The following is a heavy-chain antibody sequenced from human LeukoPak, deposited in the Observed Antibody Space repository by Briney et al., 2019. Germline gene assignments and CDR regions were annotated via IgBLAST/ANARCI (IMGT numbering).Heavy chain of an antibody. Sequence: GRSLRLSCAASGFTFRFSTYGMHWVRQAPGKGLEWVAIIWYDGSDKYYADSVKGRFTISRDNSKNTLYLQMNSLRAEDTAVYYCARVSCTGGSCKPYSYYDMDVWGQGTTVTVSS. V-gene: IGHV3-33*01. D-gene: IGHD2-15*01. CDR2: IWYDGSDK. CDR3: ARVSCTGGSCKPYSYYDMDV. CDR1: GFTFRFSTYG. J-gene: IGHJ6*02.